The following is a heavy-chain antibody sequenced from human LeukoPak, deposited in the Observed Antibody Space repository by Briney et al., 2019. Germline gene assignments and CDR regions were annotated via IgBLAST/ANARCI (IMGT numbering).Heavy chain of an antibody. Sequence: PSETLSLTCNVSGGSVTSSSYYWGWIRQFPGKRLEWIGNTHQGGKTYSNPSLKTRVTVSADASQTHFSLRLTSVTAADTAVYYCARPMYSSGWYNWFDPWGQGTLVTVSS. J-gene: IGHJ5*02. CDR3: ARPMYSSGWYNWFDP. D-gene: IGHD6-19*01. CDR1: GGSVTSSSYY. CDR2: THQGGKT. V-gene: IGHV4-39*02.